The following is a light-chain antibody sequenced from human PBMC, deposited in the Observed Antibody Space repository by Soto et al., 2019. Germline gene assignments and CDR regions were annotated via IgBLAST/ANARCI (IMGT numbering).Light chain of an antibody. Sequence: QSVLTQPPSVSGAPGQRVTISCTGTSSNIGAGYDVHWYQQLPGTAPKLLIYGNSNRPSGVPDPFSDSKSGTSASLAITGLQAEDESDYYFQSYGSSLSDVFGGGTKLTVL. CDR1: SSNIGAGYD. V-gene: IGLV1-40*01. J-gene: IGLJ2*01. CDR2: GNS. CDR3: QSYGSSLSDV.